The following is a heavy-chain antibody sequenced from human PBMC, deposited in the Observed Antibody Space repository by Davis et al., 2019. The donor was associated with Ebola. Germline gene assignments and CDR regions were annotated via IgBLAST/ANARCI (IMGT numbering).Heavy chain of an antibody. J-gene: IGHJ4*02. Sequence: PGGSLRLSCAASGFTFSSYWMSWVRQAPGKGPEWVANIKQDGSEKYYVDSVKGRFTISRDNAKNSLYLQMNSLRAEDTAVYYCAREFRYYGGKSLFDYWGQGTLVTVSS. V-gene: IGHV3-7*03. CDR3: AREFRYYGGKSLFDY. CDR1: GFTFSSYW. CDR2: IKQDGSEK. D-gene: IGHD4-23*01.